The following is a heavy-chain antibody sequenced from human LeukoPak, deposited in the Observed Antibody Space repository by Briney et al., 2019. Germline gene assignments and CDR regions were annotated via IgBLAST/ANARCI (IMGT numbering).Heavy chain of an antibody. CDR3: ARDPGGGYYDNSGYHVSSYYFDY. J-gene: IGHJ4*02. V-gene: IGHV3-30*04. D-gene: IGHD3-22*01. CDR2: IPNDGRKE. CDR1: GFSFSSYA. Sequence: GRSLRLSCAGSGFSFSSYAMHWVRQAPGKGLEWAAVIPNDGRKEYYADSVKGRLTISRDNSKSALYLQMNSLRAEDTAVYYCARDPGGGYYDNSGYHVSSYYFDYWGQGTLVTVSS.